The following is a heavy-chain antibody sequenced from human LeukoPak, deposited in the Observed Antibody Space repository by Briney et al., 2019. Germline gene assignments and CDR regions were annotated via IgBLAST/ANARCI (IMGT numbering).Heavy chain of an antibody. Sequence: GGSLRLSCAASGFTFSSYGMHWVRQAPGKGLEWVAFIRYDGSNKYYADSVKGRFTISRDNSKNTLYLQMNSLRAEDTAVYYCAKVTYSSSWQFYYYYYMDVWAKGTTVTISS. CDR3: AKVTYSSSWQFYYYYYMDV. V-gene: IGHV3-30*02. CDR2: IRYDGSNK. J-gene: IGHJ6*03. CDR1: GFTFSSYG. D-gene: IGHD6-13*01.